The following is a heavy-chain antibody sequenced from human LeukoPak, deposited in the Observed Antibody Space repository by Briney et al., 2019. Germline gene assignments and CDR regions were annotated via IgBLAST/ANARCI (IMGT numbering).Heavy chain of an antibody. Sequence: GGSLRLSCAASGFTFDDYAMPWVRQAPGKGLEWVSLISWDGGSTYYADSVKGRFTISRDNSKNSLYLQMNSLRAEDTALYYCAKDGAMVRGVTGYYYMDVWGKGTRSPSP. D-gene: IGHD3-10*01. CDR1: GFTFDDYA. V-gene: IGHV3-43D*03. CDR3: AKDGAMVRGVTGYYYMDV. CDR2: ISWDGGST. J-gene: IGHJ6*03.